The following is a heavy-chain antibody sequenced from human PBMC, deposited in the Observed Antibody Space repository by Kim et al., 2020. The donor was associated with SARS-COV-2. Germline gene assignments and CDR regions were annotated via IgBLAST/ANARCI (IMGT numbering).Heavy chain of an antibody. Sequence: SETLSLTCNVSGASMRSSSYFWGWIRQPPGKGLEWIGTIYYSGSTYYNPSLKSRATISVDTSKNQFSLKLSSVTAADTAVYYCARQAGSYGYYSYYSMDVWGQGTRVTVSS. CDR3: ARQAGSYGYYSYYSMDV. CDR1: GASMRSSSYF. CDR2: IYYSGST. D-gene: IGHD3-10*01. J-gene: IGHJ6*02. V-gene: IGHV4-39*01.